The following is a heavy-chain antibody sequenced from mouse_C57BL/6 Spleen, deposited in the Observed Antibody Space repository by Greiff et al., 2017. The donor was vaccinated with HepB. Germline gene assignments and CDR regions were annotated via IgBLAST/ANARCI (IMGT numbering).Heavy chain of an antibody. D-gene: IGHD2-1*01. CDR3: AREEGLLPFAY. V-gene: IGHV1-61*01. Sequence: QVQLQQPGAELVRPGSSVKLSCKASGYTFTSYWMDWVKQRPGQGLEWIGNIYPSDSETHYNQKFKDKATLTVDKSSSTAYMQLSSLTSEDSAVYYCAREEGLLPFAYWGQGTLVTVSA. CDR1: GYTFTSYW. J-gene: IGHJ3*01. CDR2: IYPSDSET.